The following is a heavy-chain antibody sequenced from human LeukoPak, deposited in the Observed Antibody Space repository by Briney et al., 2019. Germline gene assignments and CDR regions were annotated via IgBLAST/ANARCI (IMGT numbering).Heavy chain of an antibody. Sequence: SETLSLTCAVYGGSFSGYYWSWIRQPPGKGLEWIGEINHSGSTNYNPSLKSRVTISEDTSKNQFSLKLSSVTAADTAVYYCARRGRVAAAGFDYWGQGTLVTVSS. V-gene: IGHV4-34*01. CDR1: GGSFSGYY. CDR2: INHSGST. CDR3: ARRGRVAAAGFDY. J-gene: IGHJ4*02. D-gene: IGHD6-13*01.